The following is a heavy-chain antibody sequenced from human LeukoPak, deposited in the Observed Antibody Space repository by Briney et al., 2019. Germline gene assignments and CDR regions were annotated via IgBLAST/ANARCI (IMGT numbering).Heavy chain of an antibody. CDR1: RFIFSAYG. Sequence: GGSLRLSCAGSRFIFSAYGMHWVRQAPGKGLEWVAVISPEGRNKYYGDSVKGRFTISRDNSTSTVYLQMNSLRSEDTGIYYCAKEVPPAFQIDYWGQGTLVSVSS. J-gene: IGHJ4*02. CDR2: ISPEGRNK. CDR3: AKEVPPAFQIDY. V-gene: IGHV3-30*18.